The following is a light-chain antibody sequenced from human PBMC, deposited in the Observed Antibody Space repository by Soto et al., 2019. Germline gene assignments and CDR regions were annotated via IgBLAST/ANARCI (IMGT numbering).Light chain of an antibody. V-gene: IGKV1-39*01. CDR1: QNINNY. CDR2: AAS. J-gene: IGKJ3*01. Sequence: DIQMTQSPSSLSASVGDRVSITCRASQNINNYLNWYQQKPGKAPKLLIYAASSLQSGVPSRFSGRGSGTHFTLTISSLHPEDFATYYCQQSFNSFGPGTKVDI. CDR3: QQSFNS.